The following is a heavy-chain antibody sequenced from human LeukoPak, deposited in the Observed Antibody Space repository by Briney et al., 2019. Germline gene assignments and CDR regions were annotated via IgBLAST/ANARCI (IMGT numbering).Heavy chain of an antibody. Sequence: GASVKVSCKASGYTFTGYYMHWVRQAPGQGLEWMGWINPNSGGTNYAQKFQGRVTMTRDTSTSTVYMELSSLRSEDTAVYYCARDSPFDYWGQGTLVTVSS. V-gene: IGHV1-2*02. J-gene: IGHJ4*02. CDR3: ARDSPFDY. CDR1: GYTFTGYY. CDR2: INPNSGGT.